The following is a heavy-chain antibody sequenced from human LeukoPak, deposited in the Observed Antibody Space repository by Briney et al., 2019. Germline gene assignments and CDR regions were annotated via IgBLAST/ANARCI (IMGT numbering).Heavy chain of an antibody. CDR3: ARGQAYCGGDCYLA. CDR2: INHSGST. D-gene: IGHD2-21*02. Sequence: SETLSLTCAVYGGSFSGYYWGWIRQPPGKGLEWIGEINHSGSTNYNPSLKSRVTISVDTSKNQFSLKLSSVTAADTAVYYCARGQAYCGGDCYLAWGQGTLVTVSS. J-gene: IGHJ5*02. CDR1: GGSFSGYY. V-gene: IGHV4-34*01.